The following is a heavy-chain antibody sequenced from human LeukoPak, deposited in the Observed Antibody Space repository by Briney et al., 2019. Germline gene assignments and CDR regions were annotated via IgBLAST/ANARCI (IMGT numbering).Heavy chain of an antibody. CDR1: GYSFTKYW. CDR2: IYPGDSDT. Sequence: GESLKISCKGSGYSFTKYWIGWVRQMPGKGLGWMGIIYPGDSDTRYSPSFQGQVTISADKSISTAYLQWSSLKASDTAMYYCARAGTGYYYGSGSPFFDYWGQGTLVTVSS. CDR3: ARAGTGYYYGSGSPFFDY. D-gene: IGHD3-10*01. V-gene: IGHV5-51*01. J-gene: IGHJ4*02.